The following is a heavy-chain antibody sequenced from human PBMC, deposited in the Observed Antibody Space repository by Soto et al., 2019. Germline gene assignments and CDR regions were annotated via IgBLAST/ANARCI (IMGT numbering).Heavy chain of an antibody. CDR2: TYYRSEWIS. CDR3: SCAIGATQGVFDY. D-gene: IGHD3-3*01. Sequence: SPTLSLTCALSGDSVSSNLASWNWIRQSPSRGLEWLGRTYYRSEWISDFAESVRSRITINPDTSKNRLSLQLDSVTPEDTAVYYCSCAIGATQGVFDYWCQGILGTVS. J-gene: IGHJ4*02. CDR1: GDSVSSNLAS. V-gene: IGHV6-1*01.